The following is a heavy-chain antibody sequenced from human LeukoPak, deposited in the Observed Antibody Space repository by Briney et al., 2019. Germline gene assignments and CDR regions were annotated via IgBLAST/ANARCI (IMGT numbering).Heavy chain of an antibody. Sequence: SQTLSLTCSVSGGSIDRSRFYWGWIRQPPGKGLDYIGSTYYTGATFHSASLKTRVTISLDTSKTHFSRKLSSVTAADTAVYYCARGRGWTNPEVFDFWGQGTLVTVSS. CDR3: ARGRGWTNPEVFDF. J-gene: IGHJ4*02. CDR2: TYYTGAT. V-gene: IGHV4-39*07. D-gene: IGHD2-15*01. CDR1: GGSIDRSRFY.